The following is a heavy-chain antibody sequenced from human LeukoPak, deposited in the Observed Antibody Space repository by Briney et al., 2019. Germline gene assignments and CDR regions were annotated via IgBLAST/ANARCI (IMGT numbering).Heavy chain of an antibody. Sequence: PSETLSLTCAVSGYSISSGYYWGWIRQPPRKGLEWIGSIYHSGSTFYNPSLKSRVTISVDTSKNQFSLKLSSLTAADTAVYYCARHRREYCSSTSCSHSFDYWGQGTLVTVSS. V-gene: IGHV4-38-2*01. CDR1: GYSISSGYY. CDR3: ARHRREYCSSTSCSHSFDY. J-gene: IGHJ4*02. D-gene: IGHD2-2*01. CDR2: IYHSGST.